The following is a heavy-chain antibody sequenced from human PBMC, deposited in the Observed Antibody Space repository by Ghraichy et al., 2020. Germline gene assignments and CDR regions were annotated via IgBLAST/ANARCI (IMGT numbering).Heavy chain of an antibody. J-gene: IGHJ4*02. CDR2: IYWDDDN. V-gene: IGHV2-5*02. CDR3: AHGSGWLFDF. D-gene: IGHD6-19*01. CDR1: GFSLSAPGVG. Sequence: SGSTLVKPTQTLTLTCTFSGFSLSAPGVGVGWIRQPPGKALEWLALIYWDDDNHFSPSLKNRLTLTKDTSENHVVLTMTNMDPVDTATYFCAHGSGWLFDFWGQGTLVTVSS.